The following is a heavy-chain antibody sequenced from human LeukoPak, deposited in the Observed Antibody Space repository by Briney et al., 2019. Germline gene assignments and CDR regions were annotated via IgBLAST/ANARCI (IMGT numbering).Heavy chain of an antibody. J-gene: IGHJ4*02. CDR1: GASISSGSYY. V-gene: IGHV4-61*02. Sequence: SQTLSLTCTVSGASISSGSYYWNWIRQPAGKGLEWIGRIFASGSTNYNPSLKSRVTISLDTSKNQLSLKLSSVTAADTAVSYCAREQSSGVGYWGQGTLVTVSS. CDR3: AREQSSGVGY. D-gene: IGHD6-19*01. CDR2: IFASGST.